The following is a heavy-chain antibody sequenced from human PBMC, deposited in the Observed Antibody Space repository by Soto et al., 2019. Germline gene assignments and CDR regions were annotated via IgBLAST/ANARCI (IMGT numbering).Heavy chain of an antibody. CDR1: GYSFTSYW. D-gene: IGHD6-13*01. Sequence: PXESLKVSWKCSGYSFTSYWIGLVLQMPGKGLEWMGIIYPGDSDTKYSPSFQGQVTISADKSISTAYLQWSSLKASDTAMYYCARHEGIAAAAPVTYWGQGTLVTVSS. J-gene: IGHJ4*02. V-gene: IGHV5-51*01. CDR3: ARHEGIAAAAPVTY. CDR2: IYPGDSDT.